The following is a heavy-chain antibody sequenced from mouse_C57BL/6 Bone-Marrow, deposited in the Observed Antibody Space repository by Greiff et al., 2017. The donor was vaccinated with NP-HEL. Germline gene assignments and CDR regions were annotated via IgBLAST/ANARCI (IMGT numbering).Heavy chain of an antibody. D-gene: IGHD1-3*01. CDR2: ISDGGSYT. CDR1: GFTFSSYA. CDR3: AQYNCAGYFDY. V-gene: IGHV5-4*03. J-gene: IGHJ2*01. Sequence: EVKLVESGGGLVKPGGSLKLSCAASGFTFSSYAMSWVRQTPEKRLEWVATISDGGSYTNYPDNVKGRFTISRDKAKNNLYLQMSHLKSADTAMYYCAQYNCAGYFDYWGQGTALTVSS.